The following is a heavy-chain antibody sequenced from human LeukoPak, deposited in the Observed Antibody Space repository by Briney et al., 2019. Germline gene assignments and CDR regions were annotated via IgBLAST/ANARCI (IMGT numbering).Heavy chain of an antibody. D-gene: IGHD2-15*01. CDR2: TEQDGSAE. CDR3: ARDGGLNTNFGY. Sequence: GGSLRLSCAASGFTFRNYWMGWVRQAPGKGLEWVANTEQDGSAEYYADSVRGRFTTSRDNANNFLYLQMNSLRAEDTAVYYCARDGGLNTNFGYWGQGTLVTVSS. CDR1: GFTFRNYW. V-gene: IGHV3-7*01. J-gene: IGHJ4*02.